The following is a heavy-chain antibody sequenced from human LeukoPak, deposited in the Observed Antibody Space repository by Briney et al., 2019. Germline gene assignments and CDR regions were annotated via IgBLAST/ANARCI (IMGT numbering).Heavy chain of an antibody. CDR2: IYYSGST. D-gene: IGHD5-12*01. Sequence: PSETLSVTCTVSGGSISSYYWSWIRQPPGKGLEWIGYIYYSGSTNYNPSLKSRVTISVDTSKNQFSLKLSSVTAADTAVYYCARHAGGYDQFDYWGQGTLVTVSS. J-gene: IGHJ4*02. CDR1: GGSISSYY. CDR3: ARHAGGYDQFDY. V-gene: IGHV4-59*08.